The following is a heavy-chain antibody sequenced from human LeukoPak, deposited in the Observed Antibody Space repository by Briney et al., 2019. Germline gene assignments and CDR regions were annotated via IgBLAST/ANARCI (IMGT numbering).Heavy chain of an antibody. Sequence: GGSLRLSCAASGFTFSSYWMHWVRQAPGKGLVWVPRINSDGSSTSYADSVKGRFTISRDNAKNMLYLQMNSLRAEDTAVYYCAAQYCSGGSCYPRYWGQGTLVTVSS. CDR1: GFTFSSYW. CDR2: INSDGSST. J-gene: IGHJ4*02. V-gene: IGHV3-74*01. CDR3: AAQYCSGGSCYPRY. D-gene: IGHD2-15*01.